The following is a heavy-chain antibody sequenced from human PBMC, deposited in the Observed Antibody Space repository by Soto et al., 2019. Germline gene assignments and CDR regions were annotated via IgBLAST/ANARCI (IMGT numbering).Heavy chain of an antibody. CDR3: ARRIAAAVDYYYGMDV. CDR1: GFSLSNARMG. D-gene: IGHD6-13*01. V-gene: IGHV2-26*01. J-gene: IGHJ6*02. Sequence: SGPTLVNPTETLTLTCTVSGFSLSNARMGVSWIRQPPGKALEWLAHIFSNDEKSYSTSLKSRLTISKDTSKSQVVLTMTNMDPVDTATYYCARRIAAAVDYYYGMDVWGQGTTVTVS. CDR2: IFSNDEK.